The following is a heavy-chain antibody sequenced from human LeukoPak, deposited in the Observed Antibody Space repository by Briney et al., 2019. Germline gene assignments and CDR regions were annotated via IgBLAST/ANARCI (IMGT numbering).Heavy chain of an antibody. V-gene: IGHV1-18*01. D-gene: IGHD2-2*01. Sequence: ASVKVSCKASGYTFTSYGISWVRQAPGQGLEWMAWISAYNGNTNYAQKLQGSVTMTTDTSTSTAYMELRSLRSDDTAVYYCAREGGYCSSTSCSAFDPWGQGTLVTVSS. J-gene: IGHJ5*02. CDR2: ISAYNGNT. CDR1: GYTFTSYG. CDR3: AREGGYCSSTSCSAFDP.